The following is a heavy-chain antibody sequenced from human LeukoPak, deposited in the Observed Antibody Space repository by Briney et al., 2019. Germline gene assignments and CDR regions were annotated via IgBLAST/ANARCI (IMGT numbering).Heavy chain of an antibody. CDR3: ARVPHAMVRGVIITEFYFDY. V-gene: IGHV3-21*01. CDR2: ISSSSNYI. J-gene: IGHJ4*02. CDR1: GLTFSSYI. Sequence: GGSLRLSCAASGLTFSSYIMNWVRQAPGKGLEWVSSISSSSNYIYYADSVKGRFTISRDNAKNSLYLQMNSLGAEDTAVYYCARVPHAMVRGVIITEFYFDYWGQGTLVTVSS. D-gene: IGHD3-10*01.